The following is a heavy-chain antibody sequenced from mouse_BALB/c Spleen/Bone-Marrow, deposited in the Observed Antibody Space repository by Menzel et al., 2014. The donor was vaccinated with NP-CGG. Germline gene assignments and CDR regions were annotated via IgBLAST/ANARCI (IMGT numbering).Heavy chain of an antibody. Sequence: VQMQQSGPELVKPGASVKISCKASGYTFTDYNMHWVKQSHGKSLEWIGYIYPYNGGTGYNQKFKSKATLTVDNSSSTAYMELRSLTSEDSAVYYCARLGRDYWGQGTTLTVSS. J-gene: IGHJ2*01. CDR2: IYPYNGGT. V-gene: IGHV1S29*02. CDR3: ARLGRDY. D-gene: IGHD4-1*01. CDR1: GYTFTDYN.